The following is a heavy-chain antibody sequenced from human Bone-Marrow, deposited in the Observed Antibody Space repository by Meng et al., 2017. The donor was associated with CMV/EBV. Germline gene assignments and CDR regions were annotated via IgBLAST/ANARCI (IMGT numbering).Heavy chain of an antibody. CDR1: GYTFNDYY. V-gene: IGHV1-2*02. CDR3: ARDRGLGRIPFFGVVISWFDP. Sequence: ASVKVSCKAAGYTFNDYYLHWVRQAPGQGLEWMGWINPKSGGTTYAQKFQGRVTMTRDTPSATAYLELTSLRSDDTAVYYCARDRGLGRIPFFGVVISWFDPWGQGTLVTISS. CDR2: INPKSGGT. D-gene: IGHD3-3*01. J-gene: IGHJ5*02.